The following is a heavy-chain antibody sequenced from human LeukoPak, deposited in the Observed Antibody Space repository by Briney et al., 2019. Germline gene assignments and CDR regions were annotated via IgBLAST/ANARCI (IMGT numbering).Heavy chain of an antibody. J-gene: IGHJ4*02. D-gene: IGHD6-19*01. V-gene: IGHV3-30-3*01. Sequence: GGSLRLSCAASGFTFSSYAMHWVRQAPGKGLEWVAVISYDGSNKYYADSVKGRFTISRDNSKNTLYLQMNSLRAEGTAVYYCARDMYSSGWYACVGYWGQGTLVTVSS. CDR2: ISYDGSNK. CDR3: ARDMYSSGWYACVGY. CDR1: GFTFSSYA.